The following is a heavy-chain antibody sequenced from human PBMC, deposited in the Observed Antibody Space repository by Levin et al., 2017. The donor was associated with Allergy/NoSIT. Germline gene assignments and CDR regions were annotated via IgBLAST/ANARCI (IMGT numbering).Heavy chain of an antibody. CDR1: GFTFSTSG. V-gene: IGHV3-30*18. CDR3: AKTRTTWSLPGDH. D-gene: IGHD6-13*01. Sequence: HAGGSLRLSCAASGFTFSTSGMHWVRQAPGKGLEFVAVISFDGRDKYYAASVKGRFTIYRDNSMNTLLLQMNNLRVEDTAVYYCAKTRTTWSLPGDHWGQGTMVAVSS. CDR2: ISFDGRDK. J-gene: IGHJ4*02.